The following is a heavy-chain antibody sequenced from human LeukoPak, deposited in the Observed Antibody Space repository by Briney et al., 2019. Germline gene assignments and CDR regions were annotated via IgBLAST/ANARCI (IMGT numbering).Heavy chain of an antibody. D-gene: IGHD3-10*01. CDR2: IYYSGST. CDR3: ARQKVRGANWFDP. V-gene: IGHV4-39*01. CDR1: GGSISSSSYY. J-gene: IGHJ5*02. Sequence: PSETLSLTCTVSGGSISSSSYYWGWIRQPPGKGLEWIGSIYYSGSTYYNPSLKSRVTISVDTSKNQFSLKLSSVTAADTAVYYCARQKVRGANWFDPWGQGTLVTVSS.